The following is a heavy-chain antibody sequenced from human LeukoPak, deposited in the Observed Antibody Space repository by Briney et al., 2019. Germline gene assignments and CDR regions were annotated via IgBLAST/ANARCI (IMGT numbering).Heavy chain of an antibody. J-gene: IGHJ4*02. CDR3: ARGEAYYYDSSGYDFDY. CDR2: ISSSSSYI. V-gene: IGHV3-21*01. D-gene: IGHD3-22*01. CDR1: GFTFSSYS. Sequence: TGGSLRLSCAASGFTFSSYSMNWVRQAPGKGPEWVSSISSSSSYIYYADSVKGRFTISRDNAKNSLYLQMNSLRAEDTAVYYCARGEAYYYDSSGYDFDYWGQGTLVTVSS.